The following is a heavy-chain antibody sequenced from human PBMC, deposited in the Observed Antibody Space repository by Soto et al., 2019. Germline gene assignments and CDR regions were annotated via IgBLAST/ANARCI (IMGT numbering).Heavy chain of an antibody. V-gene: IGHV4-34*01. Sequence: SETLSLTCAVYGGSFSGYYWSWIRQPPGKGLEWIGEINHSGSTNYNPSLKSRVTISVDTSKNQFSLKLSSVTAADTAVYYCGRAPLKKGVERNTNPYSNLDFWGKGTTVTVSS. CDR3: GRAPLKKGVERNTNPYSNLDF. CDR2: INHSGST. J-gene: IGHJ6*03. D-gene: IGHD2-8*01. CDR1: GGSFSGYY.